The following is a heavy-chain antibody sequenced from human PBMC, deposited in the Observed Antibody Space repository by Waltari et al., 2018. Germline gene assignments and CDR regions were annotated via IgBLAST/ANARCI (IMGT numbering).Heavy chain of an antibody. D-gene: IGHD4-17*01. CDR1: GYTFTGYY. CDR3: ARAMTTVKIGGGY. V-gene: IGHV1-2*06. J-gene: IGHJ4*02. Sequence: QVQLVQSGAEVKKPGASVKVSCKASGYTFTGYYMHWVRQAPGQGLEWMGRINPNSGGTNYAQKFQGRVTMTRDTSISTTYMELSRLRSDDTAVYYCARAMTTVKIGGGYWGQGTLVTVSS. CDR2: INPNSGGT.